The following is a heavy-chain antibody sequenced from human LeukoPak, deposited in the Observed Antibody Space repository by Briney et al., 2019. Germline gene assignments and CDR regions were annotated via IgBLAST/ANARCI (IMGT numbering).Heavy chain of an antibody. V-gene: IGHV3-21*06. CDR1: GFTFSTYE. CDR2: IGTDGYS. CDR3: ARGTIGGNPASAY. Sequence: GGSLRLSCAASGFTFSTYEMNWVHQAPGKGLEWVSSIGTDGYSYSAVSVKGRFTISRDNAKSTLYLQMDSLTVEDTALYYCARGTIGGNPASAYWGQGTLVTVSS. J-gene: IGHJ4*02. D-gene: IGHD4-23*01.